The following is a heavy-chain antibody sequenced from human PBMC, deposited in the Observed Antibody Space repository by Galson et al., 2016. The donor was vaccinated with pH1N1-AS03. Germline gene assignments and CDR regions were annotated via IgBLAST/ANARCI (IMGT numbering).Heavy chain of an antibody. V-gene: IGHV1-18*04. CDR1: GYTFPTFG. D-gene: IGHD2-15*01. J-gene: IGHJ5*02. Sequence: SVKVSCKASGYTFPTFGMSWVRQAPGQGLEWMGWISPYNGNTQYAQSLEGRVTMTTDTSTNTAYLELRSLTYDDTAVYYCARAAPFDPWGHGTLVIVSS. CDR2: ISPYNGNT. CDR3: ARAAPFDP.